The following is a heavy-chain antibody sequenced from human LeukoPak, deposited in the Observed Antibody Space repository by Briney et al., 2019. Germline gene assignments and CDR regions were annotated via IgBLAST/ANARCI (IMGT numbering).Heavy chain of an antibody. CDR2: ISGNGGST. V-gene: IGHV3-23*01. CDR1: GFTFYSYA. J-gene: IGHJ4*02. D-gene: IGHD3-10*01. Sequence: GGSLRLSCAASGFTFYSYAMTWVPQAPGKGLEWFSGISGNGGSTYHADSVKGRFTISRDNSKNTLYLQMNSLRAEDTAVYYCARLGSGSLRPYHFDYWGQGTLVTVSS. CDR3: ARLGSGSLRPYHFDY.